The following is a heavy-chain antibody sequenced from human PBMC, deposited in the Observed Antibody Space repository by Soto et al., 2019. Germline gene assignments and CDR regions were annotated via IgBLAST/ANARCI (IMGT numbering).Heavy chain of an antibody. Sequence: GGSLRLSCAASAFTFSSYDMHWVRQAKGKGLEWVSAFGTAGDTYYPGSVKGRFISSREYAKNSLYIQLKCLRAGAPAVFHWARDTAADRSNHIVEYWSQGTQVIV. CDR1: AFTFSSYD. V-gene: IGHV3-13*01. CDR3: ARDTAADRSNHIVEY. J-gene: IGHJ4*02. D-gene: IGHD4-17*01. CDR2: FGTAGDT.